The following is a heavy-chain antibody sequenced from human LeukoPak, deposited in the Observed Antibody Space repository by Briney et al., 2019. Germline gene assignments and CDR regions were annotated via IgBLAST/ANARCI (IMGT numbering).Heavy chain of an antibody. V-gene: IGHV3-23*01. CDR3: AKGSRVSRPYYFDY. Sequence: GGSLRLSCAASGFTFTSYAMSWVRQAPGKGLECFSAITGGGDDTYYADSVEGRFTISRDNSKNTLYLQMNSLRAEDTAVYYCAKGSRVSRPYYFDYWGQGTLVTVSS. D-gene: IGHD6-6*01. CDR1: GFTFTSYA. J-gene: IGHJ4*02. CDR2: ITGGGDDT.